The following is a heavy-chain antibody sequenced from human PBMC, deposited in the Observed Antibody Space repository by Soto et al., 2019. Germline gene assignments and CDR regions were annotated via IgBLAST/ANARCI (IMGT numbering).Heavy chain of an antibody. V-gene: IGHV1-3*01. Sequence: ASVKVSCKASGYTFTSYAMHWLRQAPGQRLEWMGWINAGNGNTKYSQKFQGRVTITRDTSASTAYMELSSLRSEDTAVYYCASYSLVASATYYFYYWGQGTLVTVSS. D-gene: IGHD2-15*01. J-gene: IGHJ4*02. CDR1: GYTFTSYA. CDR3: ASYSLVASATYYFYY. CDR2: INAGNGNT.